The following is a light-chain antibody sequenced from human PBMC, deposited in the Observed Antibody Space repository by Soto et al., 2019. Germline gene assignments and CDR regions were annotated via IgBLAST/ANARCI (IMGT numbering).Light chain of an antibody. V-gene: IGKV3-15*01. CDR2: GAS. CDR1: QSLSNN. J-gene: IGKJ2*01. Sequence: EIVLTQSPATLSVSPGERATLSCRASQSLSNNLSWYQQKPGQAPRRLIFGASTSATAIPARFSGSGSGTDFTLTISSLQSEDFAVYYCQQYNYWPPYTFGQGTKVEIK. CDR3: QQYNYWPPYT.